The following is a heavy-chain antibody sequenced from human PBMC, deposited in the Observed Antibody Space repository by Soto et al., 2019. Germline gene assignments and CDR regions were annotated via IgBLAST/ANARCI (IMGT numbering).Heavy chain of an antibody. J-gene: IGHJ6*02. Sequence: QVQLVESGGGVVQPGRSLRLSCAASGFTFSSYGMNWVRQAPGKGLEWVAVISYDGSNKYYADSVKGRLTISRDSSKNMLYQQMNSLRAEDTAVYYCAKEDSSSWHYYYGMDVWGQGTTVTVSS. CDR1: GFTFSSYG. CDR2: ISYDGSNK. D-gene: IGHD6-13*01. CDR3: AKEDSSSWHYYYGMDV. V-gene: IGHV3-30*18.